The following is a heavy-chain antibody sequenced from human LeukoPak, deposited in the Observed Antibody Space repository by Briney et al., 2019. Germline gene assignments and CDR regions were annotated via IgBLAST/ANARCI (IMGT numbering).Heavy chain of an antibody. Sequence: PSETLSLTCTVSSASITSSPYFWGWIRQSPGKGLEWIGSISYSGTTYYNPSLKSRVTISVDTSNNQFSLKLNSVTAADTAVFYCAANSADYNTLGSSYKVWGQGTLVTVSS. CDR3: AANSADYNTLGSSYKV. CDR1: SASITSSPYF. V-gene: IGHV4-39*01. D-gene: IGHD3-10*01. J-gene: IGHJ4*02. CDR2: ISYSGTT.